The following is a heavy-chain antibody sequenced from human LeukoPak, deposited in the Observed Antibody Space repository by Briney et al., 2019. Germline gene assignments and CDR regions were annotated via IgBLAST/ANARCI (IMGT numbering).Heavy chain of an antibody. CDR3: ATAWPSIVGATKGVWFDP. D-gene: IGHD1-26*01. J-gene: IGHJ5*02. Sequence: ASVKVSCKVSGYTLTELSMHWVRQAPGKGLEWMGGFDPEDGETIYAQKFQGRVTMTEDTSTDTAYMELSSLRSEDTAVYYCATAWPSIVGATKGVWFDPWGQGTLVTVSS. CDR2: FDPEDGET. CDR1: GYTLTELS. V-gene: IGHV1-24*01.